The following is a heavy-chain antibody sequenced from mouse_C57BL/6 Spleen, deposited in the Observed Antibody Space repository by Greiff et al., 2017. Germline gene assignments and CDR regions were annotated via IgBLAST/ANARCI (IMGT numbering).Heavy chain of an antibody. CDR2: IWSGGST. Sequence: VKLVESGPGLVQPSQSLSITCTVSGFSLTSYGVHWVRQSPGKGLEWLGVIWSGGSTDYNAAFISRLSISKDNSKSQVFFKMNSLQADDTAIYYCARNDGSSYGYFDVWGTGTTVTVSS. V-gene: IGHV2-2*01. CDR1: GFSLTSYG. J-gene: IGHJ1*03. D-gene: IGHD1-1*01. CDR3: ARNDGSSYGYFDV.